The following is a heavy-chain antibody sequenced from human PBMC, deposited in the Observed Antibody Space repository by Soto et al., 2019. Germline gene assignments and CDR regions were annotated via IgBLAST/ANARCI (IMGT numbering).Heavy chain of an antibody. CDR3: ARLTVGDYMFYF. V-gene: IGHV4-39*01. CDR1: GASVGDSTYQ. Sequence: PSETLSLTCTVSGASVGDSTYQWGWIRPPPGKSLEWIGSVYYTGSTYTGSTYYTPYLKSRVTISVDTSKNQFSLRLSAVSAAVTAVYYCARLTVGDYMFYFWGQGTQVTVSS. CDR2: VYYTGST. D-gene: IGHD4-17*01. J-gene: IGHJ4*02.